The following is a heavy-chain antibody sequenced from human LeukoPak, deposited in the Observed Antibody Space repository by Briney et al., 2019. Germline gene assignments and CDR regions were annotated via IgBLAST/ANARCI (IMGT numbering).Heavy chain of an antibody. J-gene: IGHJ4*02. CDR2: IWYDGSNK. CDR1: GFTFSSYG. D-gene: IGHD6-19*01. CDR3: ARDASQQWLAHVDY. Sequence: QSGGSLRLSCAASGFTFSSYGMHWVRQAPGKGLEWVAVIWYDGSNKYYADSVKGRFTISRDNSKNTLYLQMNSLRAEDTAVYYCARDASQQWLAHVDYWGQGTLVTVSS. V-gene: IGHV3-33*08.